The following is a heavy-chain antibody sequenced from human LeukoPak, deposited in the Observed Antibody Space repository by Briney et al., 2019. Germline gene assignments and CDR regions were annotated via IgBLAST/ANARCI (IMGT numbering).Heavy chain of an antibody. V-gene: IGHV3-21*05. CDR1: GLTFSLYI. D-gene: IGHD2-15*01. J-gene: IGHJ4*02. CDR3: ARDPEDIDY. Sequence: RGSLRLYCAAAGLTFSLYIMTWVRQAPGKGLEWVSYISSTSSYIYYADSVRGRFTISRDNAKNSLYLQMNSLRAEDTAVYYCARDPEDIDYWGQGTLVTVSS. CDR2: ISSTSSYI.